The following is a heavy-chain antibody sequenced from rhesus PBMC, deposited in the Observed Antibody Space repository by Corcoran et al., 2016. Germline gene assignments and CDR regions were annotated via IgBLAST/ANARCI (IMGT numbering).Heavy chain of an antibody. CDR1: GGSFGSRH. V-gene: IGHV4-169*01. CDR3: ARIGNYNFDF. D-gene: IGHD1-44*01. Sequence: QLQLQESGPGMVKPSAPLSVTCSVSGGSFGSRHWSRIRQPPGMGLEWMGYIYGVGRTTNYNPSLKSRFTLSVDTSKHQFSLKLISVTAADTAVYYCARIGNYNFDFWGQGLLVTVSS. CDR2: IYGVGRTT. J-gene: IGHJ4*01.